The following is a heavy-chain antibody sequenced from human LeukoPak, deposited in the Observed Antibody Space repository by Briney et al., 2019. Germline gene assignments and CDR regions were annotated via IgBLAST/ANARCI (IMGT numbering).Heavy chain of an antibody. Sequence: GGSLRLSCAASGFTFSSYAMHWVRQAPGKGLEWVAVISYDGSNKYYADSVKGRFTISRDNSKNTLYLQMNSLRAEDTAVYYCAKDLGYYDSSGIYYYYGMDVWGQGTTVTVSS. CDR3: AKDLGYYDSSGIYYYYGMDV. CDR1: GFTFSSYA. D-gene: IGHD3-22*01. V-gene: IGHV3-30-3*01. J-gene: IGHJ6*02. CDR2: ISYDGSNK.